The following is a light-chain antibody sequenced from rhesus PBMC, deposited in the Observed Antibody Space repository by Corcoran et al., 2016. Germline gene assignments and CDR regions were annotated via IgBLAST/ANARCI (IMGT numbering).Light chain of an antibody. V-gene: IGKV1S12*01. CDR3: PHYYGNPYS. CDR1: QNIYSN. J-gene: IGKJ2*01. Sequence: DIQMTQSPSTLSASVGDRVTISCRASQNIYSNLAWYQQKPGKAPKLLISAASSLQTGIPSRFSGTGSWTDLTLTIPSLQPEDSASYYCPHYYGNPYSFGQGTKVAIK. CDR2: AAS.